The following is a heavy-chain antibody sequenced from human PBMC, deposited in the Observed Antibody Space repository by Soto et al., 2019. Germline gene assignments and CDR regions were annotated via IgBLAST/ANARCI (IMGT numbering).Heavy chain of an antibody. D-gene: IGHD3-3*01. CDR3: ARDYDGGIDC. CDR1: GFSSGFSFSRFW. J-gene: IGHJ4*02. V-gene: IGHV3-7*03. CDR2: IKEDGSEE. Sequence: EFQDVESGGGLVRPGGSLRLSCAASGFSSGFSFSRFWMSWVRQAPGKGLEWVANIKEDGSEEHYIDSVKGRFTISRDNAKNSLYLQMNSLRVEDTAIYYCARDYDGGIDCRGQGTLVTVSS.